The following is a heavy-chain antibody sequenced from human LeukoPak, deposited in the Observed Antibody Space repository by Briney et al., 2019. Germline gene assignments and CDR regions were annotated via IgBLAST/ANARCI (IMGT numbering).Heavy chain of an antibody. CDR1: GFTFSSYW. Sequence: GGSLRLSCAASGFTFSSYWMSWVRQAPGKGLEWVANIKQDGSEKYYVDSVKGRFTISRDNAKNSLYLQMNSLRAEDTAVYYCARDRSRTDDYYYGMDVWGQGTTVTVSS. V-gene: IGHV3-7*01. CDR3: ARDRSRTDDYYYGMDV. CDR2: IKQDGSEK. J-gene: IGHJ6*02.